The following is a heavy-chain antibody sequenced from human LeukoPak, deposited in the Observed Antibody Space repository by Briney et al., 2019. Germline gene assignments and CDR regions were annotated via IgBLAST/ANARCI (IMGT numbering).Heavy chain of an antibody. CDR1: GGSFSGYY. CDR3: ARAPMYSSRWVPFDY. V-gene: IGHV4-34*01. CDR2: INHSGST. Sequence: SETLSLTCAVYGGSFSGYYWSWIRQPPGKGLEWIGEINHSGSTNYNPSLKSRVTISVDTSKNQFSLKLSSVTAADTAVYYCARAPMYSSRWVPFDYWGQGTLVTVSS. J-gene: IGHJ4*02. D-gene: IGHD6-13*01.